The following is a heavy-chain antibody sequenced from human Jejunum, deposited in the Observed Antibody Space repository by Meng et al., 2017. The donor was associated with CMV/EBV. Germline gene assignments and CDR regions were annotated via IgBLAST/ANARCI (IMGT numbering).Heavy chain of an antibody. Sequence: LQESGPGLVNPSQTLSATCPVSGASISRCDYFWTWLRQPPGKGLEWIGYIYYNGRTDYNPSLESRVTISLDTSKNQFSLKLTSITVADTAVYYCATRIPDTSGYYYGVFDFWGQGALVTVSS. D-gene: IGHD3-22*01. V-gene: IGHV4-30-4*08. CDR1: GASISRCDYF. CDR3: ATRIPDTSGYYYGVFDF. CDR2: IYYNGRT. J-gene: IGHJ4*02.